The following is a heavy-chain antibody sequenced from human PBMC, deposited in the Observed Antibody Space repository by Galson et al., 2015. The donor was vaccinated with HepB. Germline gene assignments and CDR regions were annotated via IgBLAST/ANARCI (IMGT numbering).Heavy chain of an antibody. CDR3: ARAVGNPWLVPYYFDY. CDR1: GGSISSYY. V-gene: IGHV4-59*01. Sequence: ETLSLTCTVSGGSISSYYWSWIRQPPGKGLEWIGYIYHSGSTNYNPSLKSRVTISVDTSKNQFSLKLSSVTAADTAVYYCARAVGNPWLVPYYFDYWGQGTLVTVSS. D-gene: IGHD6-19*01. CDR2: IYHSGST. J-gene: IGHJ4*02.